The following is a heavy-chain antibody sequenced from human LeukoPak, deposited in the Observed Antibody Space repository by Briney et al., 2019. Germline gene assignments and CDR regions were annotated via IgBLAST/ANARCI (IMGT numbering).Heavy chain of an antibody. CDR2: ISSSSSYI. V-gene: IGHV3-21*01. D-gene: IGHD3-10*02. CDR1: GFTFSSYS. J-gene: IGHJ4*02. CDR3: ARGYQMFGEFDY. Sequence: GRSLRLSCAASGFTFSSYSMNWVRQPPGKGLEWVSSISSSSSYIYYADSVKGRFTISRDNAKNSLYLQMNSLRAEDTAVYYCARGYQMFGEFDYWGQGTLVTVSS.